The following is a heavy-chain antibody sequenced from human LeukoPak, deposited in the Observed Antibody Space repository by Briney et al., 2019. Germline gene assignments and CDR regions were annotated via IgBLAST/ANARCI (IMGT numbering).Heavy chain of an antibody. Sequence: PSETLSLTCGVSGGSITTTNWWRWVRQPPGQGLERIGEIHLSGRTNYNPSLNSRVTLALDTSKNHLSLSLTSVTAADTAVYYCSRENGAFSPFGYWGQGTLVTVPS. CDR2: IHLSGRT. V-gene: IGHV4-4*02. CDR1: GGSITTTNW. D-gene: IGHD2-8*01. CDR3: SRENGAFSPFGY. J-gene: IGHJ4*02.